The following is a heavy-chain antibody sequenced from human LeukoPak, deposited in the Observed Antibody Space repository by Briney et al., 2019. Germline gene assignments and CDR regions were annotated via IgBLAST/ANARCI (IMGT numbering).Heavy chain of an antibody. D-gene: IGHD2-15*01. CDR3: ARAGYCSGGSCYGLDY. J-gene: IGHJ4*02. V-gene: IGHV3-33*08. CDR1: GFTFSSYG. CDR2: ICFDGSNE. Sequence: GGSLRLSCATSGFTFSSYGMHWLRQAPGRGLEGVALICFDGSNEYYAGSVKGRFTISRDNSKNTLYLQMDSLRAEDTAVYYCARAGYCSGGSCYGLDYWGQGTLVTVSS.